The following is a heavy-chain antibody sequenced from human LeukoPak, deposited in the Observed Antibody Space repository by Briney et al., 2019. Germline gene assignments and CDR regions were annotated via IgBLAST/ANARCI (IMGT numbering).Heavy chain of an antibody. D-gene: IGHD3-10*01. Sequence: GGSLRLSCAASGFIFDDYAMHWVRQAPGKGLEWVSGISWDSDSIDYADSVKGRFTISRDNAKNSLYLQMNSLRAEDTAVYYCARDLVVTMVRGNGWFDPWGQGTLVTVSS. CDR3: ARDLVVTMVRGNGWFDP. J-gene: IGHJ5*02. CDR2: ISWDSDSI. CDR1: GFIFDDYA. V-gene: IGHV3-9*01.